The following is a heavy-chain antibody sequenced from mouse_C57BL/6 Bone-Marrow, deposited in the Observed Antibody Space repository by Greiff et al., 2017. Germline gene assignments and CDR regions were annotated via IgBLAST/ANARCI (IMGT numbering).Heavy chain of an antibody. J-gene: IGHJ3*01. CDR2: IHPTSGST. Sequence: QVQLQQPGAELVKPGASVKLSCKASGYTFTSYWMHWVKQRPGQGLEWIGLIHPTSGSTNYNEKFKSKATLPVDKSSSTAYMQLSNLTAEDSAVYYCARLLTVRAYWGQGTLVTVSA. CDR1: GYTFTSYW. CDR3: ARLLTVRAY. D-gene: IGHD4-1*01. V-gene: IGHV1-64*01.